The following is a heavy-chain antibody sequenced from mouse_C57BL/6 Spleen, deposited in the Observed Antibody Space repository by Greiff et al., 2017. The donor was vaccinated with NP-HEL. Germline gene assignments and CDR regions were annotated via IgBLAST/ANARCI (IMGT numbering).Heavy chain of an antibody. D-gene: IGHD1-1*01. CDR1: GYAFTNYL. Sequence: QVQLQQSGAELVRPGTSVKVSCKASGYAFTNYLIEWVKQRPGQGLEWIGVINPGSGGTNYNEKFKGKATLTADKSSSTAYMQLSSLTSEDSAVYFCARGWITTVVADYWGQGTTLTVSS. J-gene: IGHJ2*01. V-gene: IGHV1-54*01. CDR2: INPGSGGT. CDR3: ARGWITTVVADY.